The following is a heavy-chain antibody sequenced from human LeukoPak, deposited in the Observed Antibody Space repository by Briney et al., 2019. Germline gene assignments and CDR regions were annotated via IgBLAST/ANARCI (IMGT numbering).Heavy chain of an antibody. CDR2: IYYSGST. Sequence: SETLSLTCTVSGGSISSYYWSWIRQPPGKGLEWIGYIYYSGSTNYNPSLKSRVTISVDTSKNQFSLKLSSVTAADTAVYYCARGGYSSSFSHFDYWGQGTLVTVSS. V-gene: IGHV4-59*12. D-gene: IGHD6-6*01. CDR3: ARGGYSSSFSHFDY. J-gene: IGHJ4*02. CDR1: GGSISSYY.